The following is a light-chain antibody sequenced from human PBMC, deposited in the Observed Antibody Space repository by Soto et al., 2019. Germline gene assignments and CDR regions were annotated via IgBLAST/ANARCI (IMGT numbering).Light chain of an antibody. V-gene: IGLV2-23*01. CDR1: RTDIGNYNL. Sequence: QSVLTHPASVSWSPGQSITISCTGTRTDIGNYNLVSWYQQHPGKAPRLIIYESNKRPSGVSSRFSGSKSGNTASLTISGLQPEDEGSYYCSSFAGSGTLVVFGGGTKVTVL. J-gene: IGLJ2*01. CDR3: SSFAGSGTLVV. CDR2: ESN.